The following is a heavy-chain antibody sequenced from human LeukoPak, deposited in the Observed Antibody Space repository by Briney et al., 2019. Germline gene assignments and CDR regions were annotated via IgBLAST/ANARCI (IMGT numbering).Heavy chain of an antibody. CDR1: GYTFTGYY. D-gene: IGHD1-1*01. Sequence: ASVKVSCKASGYTFTGYYMHWVRQAPGQGLEWMGWINPNSGGTNYAQKFQGRVTMTRDTSISTVYMELSRLRSDDTAVNYCARDVQLERLLHWGQGTLVTVSS. J-gene: IGHJ1*01. V-gene: IGHV1-2*02. CDR2: INPNSGGT. CDR3: ARDVQLERLLH.